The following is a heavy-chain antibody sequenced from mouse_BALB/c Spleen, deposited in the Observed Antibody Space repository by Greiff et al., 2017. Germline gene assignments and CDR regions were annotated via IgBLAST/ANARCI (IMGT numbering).Heavy chain of an antibody. Sequence: DVQLVESGGGLVQPGGSMKLSCVASGFTFSNYWMNWVRQSPEKGLEWVAEIRLKSNNYATHYAESVKGRFTISRDDSKSSVYLQMNNLRAEDTGIYYCTIYYDYLYWGQGTLVTVSA. CDR2: IRLKSNNYAT. CDR3: TIYYDYLY. CDR1: GFTFSNYW. J-gene: IGHJ3*01. V-gene: IGHV6-6*02. D-gene: IGHD2-4*01.